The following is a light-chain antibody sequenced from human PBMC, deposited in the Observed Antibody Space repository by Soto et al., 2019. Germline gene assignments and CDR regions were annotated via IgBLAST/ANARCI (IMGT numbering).Light chain of an antibody. J-gene: IGKJ3*01. CDR2: AAS. CDR1: QDINNY. V-gene: IGKV1-27*01. Sequence: DIQMTQSPSSLSASVGDRVTITCRASQDINNYLAWYQQKPGKPPKLLIYAASTLQSGVPSRFSGGGSGTDFTLTIISLQPEDVAPYYCQRYNNGPPVTFGPGTKV. CDR3: QRYNNGPPVT.